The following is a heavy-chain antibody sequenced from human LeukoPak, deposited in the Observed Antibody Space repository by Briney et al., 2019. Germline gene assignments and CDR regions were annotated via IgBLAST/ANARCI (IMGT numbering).Heavy chain of an antibody. D-gene: IGHD4-11*01. CDR1: GFTFSSYW. V-gene: IGHV3-7*03. CDR3: AKYTTVNRYFDY. CDR2: INHNGNVN. Sequence: SGGSLRLSCAASGFTFSSYWMNWARQAPGKGLEWVASINHNGNVNYYVDSVKGRFTISRDNSKNTLYLQMNSLRAEDTAVYYCAKYTTVNRYFDYWGQGTLVSVSS. J-gene: IGHJ4*02.